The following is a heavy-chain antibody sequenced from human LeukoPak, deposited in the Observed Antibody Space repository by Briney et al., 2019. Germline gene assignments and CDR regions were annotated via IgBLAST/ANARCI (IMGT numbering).Heavy chain of an antibody. CDR2: IYSGGST. Sequence: GSLRLSCAASGFTVSSNYMSWVRQAPGKGLEWVSVIYSGGSTYYADSVKGRFTISRDNSKNTLYLQMNSLRAEDTAVYYCARVSTSCYYAFDIWGQGTMVTVSS. CDR3: ARVSTSCYYAFDI. J-gene: IGHJ3*02. V-gene: IGHV3-53*01. CDR1: GFTVSSNY. D-gene: IGHD2-2*01.